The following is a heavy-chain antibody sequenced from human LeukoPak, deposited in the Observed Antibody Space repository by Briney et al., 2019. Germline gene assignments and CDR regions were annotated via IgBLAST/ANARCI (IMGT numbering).Heavy chain of an antibody. J-gene: IGHJ5*02. CDR2: ISHDGSNK. CDR1: GTFFSGYS. Sequence: GESLRLSCIISGTFFSGYSMVWVRPAAGKGLEWVTVISHDGSNKHYAESVKGRFTISRDDPTNTLYLQMNSLRIEDTAVYYCAKIGNGYTYGGGFGPWGQGTLVTVSS. D-gene: IGHD5-18*01. V-gene: IGHV3-30-3*02. CDR3: AKIGNGYTYGGGFGP.